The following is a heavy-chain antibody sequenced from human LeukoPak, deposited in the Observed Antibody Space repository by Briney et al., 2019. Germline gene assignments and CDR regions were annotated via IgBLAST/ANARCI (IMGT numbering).Heavy chain of an antibody. Sequence: GASVKVSCKASGYTFTGYYMHWVRQAPGQGLEWMGWINPNSGGTNYAQKFQGRVTMTRDTSISTAYMELSRLRSDDTAVCYCARDLRADCGGDCWGGYGMDVWGQGTTVTVSS. CDR1: GYTFTGYY. D-gene: IGHD2-21*02. CDR2: INPNSGGT. J-gene: IGHJ6*02. CDR3: ARDLRADCGGDCWGGYGMDV. V-gene: IGHV1-2*02.